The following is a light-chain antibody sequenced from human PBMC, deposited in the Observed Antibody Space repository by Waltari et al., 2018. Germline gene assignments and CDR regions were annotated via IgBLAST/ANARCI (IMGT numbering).Light chain of an antibody. CDR3: QQYNNWPLT. V-gene: IGKV3D-15*03. Sequence: EIVMTQSPATLSVSPGERATLPCRASQSVSSNLAWYQQKPGQAPRLLIYGASIRATGIPARFSGSGSGTEFTLTISILQSEDFAVYYCQQYNNWPLTFGQGTKLEIK. J-gene: IGKJ2*01. CDR1: QSVSSN. CDR2: GAS.